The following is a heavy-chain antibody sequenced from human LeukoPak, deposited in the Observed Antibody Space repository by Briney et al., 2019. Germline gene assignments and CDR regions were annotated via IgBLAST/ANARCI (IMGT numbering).Heavy chain of an antibody. V-gene: IGHV4-4*07. J-gene: IGHJ4*02. CDR3: ARGRGYSGYAWEG. CDR1: GGSISSYY. Sequence: PSETLSLTCTVSGGSISSYYWSWIRQSAGKGLEWIGRIYATGSTNYNPSLEGRVTMLVDSSKNQFSMKLTSLTAADTAVYYCARGRGYSGYAWEGWGQGTLVTVSS. CDR2: IYATGST. D-gene: IGHD5-12*01.